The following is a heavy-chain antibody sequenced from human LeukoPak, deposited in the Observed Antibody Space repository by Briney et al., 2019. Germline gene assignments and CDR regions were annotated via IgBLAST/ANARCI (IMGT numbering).Heavy chain of an antibody. Sequence: KPPETLSLTCTVSGGSINSRSYYWSWIRQPPGKGLEWIGRVYYGGTTYYDPSLKSRVTISEDTSKNQFSLKLSSVTAADTAVYYCARRATTVTTGYYYYYMDVWGKGTTVTVSS. J-gene: IGHJ6*03. D-gene: IGHD4-17*01. V-gene: IGHV4-39*01. CDR2: VYYGGTT. CDR1: GGSINSRSYY. CDR3: ARRATTVTTGYYYYYMDV.